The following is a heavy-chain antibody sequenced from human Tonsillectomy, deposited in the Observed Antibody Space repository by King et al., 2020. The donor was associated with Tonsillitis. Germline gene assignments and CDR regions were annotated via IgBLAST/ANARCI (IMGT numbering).Heavy chain of an antibody. CDR2: IKSKTDGGTT. D-gene: IGHD3-22*01. CDR3: TTATYYYDSRGYYSGFDY. V-gene: IGHV3-15*01. J-gene: IGHJ4*02. CDR1: GFTFSNAW. Sequence: DVQLVESGGGLVKPGGSLRLSCAASGFTFSNAWMSWVRQAPGKGLEWVGRIKSKTDGGTTDYAAPVKGRFTISRDDSKNTLYLQMNSLKTEDTAVYYCTTATYYYDSRGYYSGFDYLGQGTLVTVSS.